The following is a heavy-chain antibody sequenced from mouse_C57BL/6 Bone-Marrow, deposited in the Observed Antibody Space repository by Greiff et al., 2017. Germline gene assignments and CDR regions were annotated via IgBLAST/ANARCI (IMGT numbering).Heavy chain of an antibody. D-gene: IGHD3-2*02. CDR3: GGSGMAMDD. CDR2: ISPGNGGT. CDR1: GYTFTSYW. Sequence: QVQLQQPGTELVKPGASVKLSCTASGYTFTSYWMHWVQQRPGQGLEWIGTISPGNGGTNYHEKFKGKATLTVDKSSSTAYMQLSSLTSEDAAYYYGGGSGMAMDDWGQGTSVTVSS. J-gene: IGHJ4*01. V-gene: IGHV1-53*01.